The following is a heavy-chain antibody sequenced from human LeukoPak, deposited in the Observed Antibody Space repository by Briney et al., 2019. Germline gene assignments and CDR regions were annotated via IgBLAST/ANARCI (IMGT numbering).Heavy chain of an antibody. V-gene: IGHV4-4*07. D-gene: IGHD3-3*01. CDR2: IYTSGST. CDR1: GGSISSYY. CDR3: ARNIFGVVTPLYFDY. J-gene: IGHJ4*02. Sequence: SETLSLTCTVSGGSISSYYWSWIRQPAGKGLEWIGRIYTSGSTYYNPSLKSRVTISIDKSKNQFSLKLSSVTAADTAVYYCARNIFGVVTPLYFDYWGQGTLVTVSS.